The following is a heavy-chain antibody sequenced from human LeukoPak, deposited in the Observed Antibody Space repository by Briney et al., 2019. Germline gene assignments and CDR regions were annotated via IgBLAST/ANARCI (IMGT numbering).Heavy chain of an antibody. D-gene: IGHD3-10*01. J-gene: IGHJ4*01. CDR2: ISTNNGNT. Sequence: GASVKVSCKASGYTFTSSGISWVRQAPGQGLQWMGWISTNNGNTNYAQKFQGRVTMTRDTSTSTAYMELRSLRPDDTAVYYCARPDVSQGITIWGHGNLVTVSS. V-gene: IGHV1-18*01. CDR3: ARPDVSQGITI. CDR1: GYTFTSSG.